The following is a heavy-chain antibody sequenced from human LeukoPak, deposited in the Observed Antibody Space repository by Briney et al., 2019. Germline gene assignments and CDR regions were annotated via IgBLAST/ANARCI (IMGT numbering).Heavy chain of an antibody. CDR1: GYTFTNYY. CDR2: INPSGGGT. J-gene: IGHJ4*02. Sequence: GASVKVSCKASGYTFTNYYIHWVRQAPGQGLEWMGIINPSGGGTSYPQKFQGRVTMTRDTSTSTVYMELSSLRSEDAAVYYCARPGHSSGSYYPDYWGQGTLVTVSS. V-gene: IGHV1-46*01. CDR3: ARPGHSSGSYYPDY. D-gene: IGHD3-22*01.